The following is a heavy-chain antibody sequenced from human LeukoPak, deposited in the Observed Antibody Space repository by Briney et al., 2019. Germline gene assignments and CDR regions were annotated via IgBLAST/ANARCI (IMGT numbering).Heavy chain of an antibody. CDR1: GFTFSSYA. Sequence: GGSLRLSCAASGFTFSSYAMSWVRRAPGKGLEWVSAISGSGGITFYADSVKGRFTISRDNSKNTLYLRMNSLRAEDTAVYYCAKRNGYDSSGYPFDYWGQGTLVTVSS. D-gene: IGHD3-22*01. CDR3: AKRNGYDSSGYPFDY. J-gene: IGHJ4*02. V-gene: IGHV3-23*01. CDR2: ISGSGGIT.